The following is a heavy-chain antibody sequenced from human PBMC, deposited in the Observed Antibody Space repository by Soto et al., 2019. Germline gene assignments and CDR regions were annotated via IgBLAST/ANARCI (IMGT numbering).Heavy chain of an antibody. CDR2: IIPILGIA. D-gene: IGHD2-8*01. V-gene: IGHV1-69*02. CDR1: GGTFSSYT. Sequence: GASVKVSCKASGGTFSSYTISWVRQAPGQRLEWMGRIIPILGIANYAQKFQGRVTITADKSTSTAYMELSSLGSEDTSVYYCARSEDDLYAFDFWGQGTMVTVSS. CDR3: ARSEDDLYAFDF. J-gene: IGHJ4*01.